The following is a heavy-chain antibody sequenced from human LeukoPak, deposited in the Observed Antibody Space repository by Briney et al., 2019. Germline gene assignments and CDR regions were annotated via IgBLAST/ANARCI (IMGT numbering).Heavy chain of an antibody. D-gene: IGHD3-10*01. CDR3: AKDMSRGPYYYGSGSYYPFDY. J-gene: IGHJ4*02. CDR1: GFTFDDYA. V-gene: IGHV3-9*01. Sequence: GRSLRLSCAASGFTFDDYAMHWVRQAPGKGLEWVSGISWNSGSIGYADSVKGRFTISRDNAKNSLYLQMNSLRAEDTALYYCAKDMSRGPYYYGSGSYYPFDYWGQGTLVTVSS. CDR2: ISWNSGSI.